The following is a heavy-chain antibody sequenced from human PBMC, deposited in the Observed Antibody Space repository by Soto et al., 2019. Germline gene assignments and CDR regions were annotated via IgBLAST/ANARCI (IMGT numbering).Heavy chain of an antibody. CDR2: ISAHNGNT. V-gene: IGHV1-18*01. CDR3: ARGRYGDY. CDR1: GYAFTTYG. J-gene: IGHJ4*02. Sequence: QVHLVQSGAEVKKPGASVKVSCKGSGYAFTTYGITWVRQAPGQGREWMGWISAHNGNTTYAQKLQGRVTVTRDTSTSTAYMELRSLRSDDTAVYYCARGRYGDYWGQGALVTVSS. D-gene: IGHD1-1*01.